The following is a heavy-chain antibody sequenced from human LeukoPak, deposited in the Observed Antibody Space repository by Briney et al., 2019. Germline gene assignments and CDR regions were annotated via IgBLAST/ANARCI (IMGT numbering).Heavy chain of an antibody. CDR2: ISDNGGST. V-gene: IGHV3-64D*06. Sequence: GGSLRLSCSASGFTFSSYAIHWVRQAPGKGLEYVSAISDNGGSTYYADSVRGRFTISRDNSKNTLYLQMSSLRAEDTAVYYCVKYSSGWYDYWGQGTLVTVSS. CDR3: VKYSSGWYDY. D-gene: IGHD6-19*01. J-gene: IGHJ4*02. CDR1: GFTFSSYA.